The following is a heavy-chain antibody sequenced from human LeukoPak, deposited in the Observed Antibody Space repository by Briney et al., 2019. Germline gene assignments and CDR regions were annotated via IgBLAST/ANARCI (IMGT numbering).Heavy chain of an antibody. CDR3: ATYSSGWYSDY. V-gene: IGHV3-9*01. CDR2: ISWNSGSI. Sequence: GRSLRLSCAASGFTFSDYYMSWIRQAPGKGLEWVSGISWNSGSIGYADSVKGRFTISRDNAKNSLYLQMNSLRAEDTALYYCATYSSGWYSDYWGQGTLVTVSS. D-gene: IGHD6-19*01. J-gene: IGHJ4*02. CDR1: GFTFSDYY.